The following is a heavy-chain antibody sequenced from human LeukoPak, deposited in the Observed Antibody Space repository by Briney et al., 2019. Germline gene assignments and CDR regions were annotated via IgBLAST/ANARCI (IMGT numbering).Heavy chain of an antibody. CDR3: ARRRRQGFDY. CDR2: IYIGGST. CDR1: GFTFSSYS. Sequence: QSGGSLRLSCAASGFTFSSYSMNWVRQAPGKGLEWVSVIYIGGSTYYADSVRGRFTISRDNSKNTLYLQMNSLRAEDTAVYYCARRRRQGFDYWGQGTLVTVSS. J-gene: IGHJ4*02. V-gene: IGHV3-53*01.